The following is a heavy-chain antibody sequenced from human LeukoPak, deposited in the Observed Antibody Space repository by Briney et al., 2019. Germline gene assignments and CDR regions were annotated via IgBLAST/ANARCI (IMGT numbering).Heavy chain of an antibody. CDR3: ARRPCFSNSLYYYYYYMDV. D-gene: IGHD4-11*01. J-gene: IGHJ6*03. CDR1: RYTFTTYG. CDR2: ISPYNGDT. V-gene: IGHV1-18*01. Sequence: ASVKVSCKASRYTFTTYGISWVRQPPGQGLEWMGWISPYNGDTNYAQKLQGRVTMTTNTSTSTAYMELRSLRADDTAVYFCARRPCFSNSLYYYYYYMDVWAKGTAVTVSS.